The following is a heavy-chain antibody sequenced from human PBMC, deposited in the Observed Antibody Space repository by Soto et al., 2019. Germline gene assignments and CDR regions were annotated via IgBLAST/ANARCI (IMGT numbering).Heavy chain of an antibody. Sequence: PGESLKISCKGSGYSFISYWIGWVRQMPGKGLEWMGIIYPGDSDTRYSPSFRGQVTISADKSISTAYLQWSSLKASDTAMYYCTRSHVSAAGTNFDYWGQGTMLTGSA. CDR2: IYPGDSDT. J-gene: IGHJ4*02. CDR3: TRSHVSAAGTNFDY. V-gene: IGHV5-51*01. CDR1: GYSFISYW. D-gene: IGHD6-13*01.